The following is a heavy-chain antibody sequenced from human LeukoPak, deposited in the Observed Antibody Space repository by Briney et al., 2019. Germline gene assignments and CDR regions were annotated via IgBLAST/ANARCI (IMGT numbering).Heavy chain of an antibody. CDR3: ARVMGRGAMAPFDY. CDR2: ISYDGSNK. V-gene: IGHV3-30*03. CDR1: GFTFSSYG. Sequence: GGSLRLSCAASGFTFSSYGMHWVRQAPGKGLEWVAVISYDGSNKYYADSVKGRFTISRDNSKNTLYLQMNSLRAEDTAVYYCARVMGRGAMAPFDYWGQGTLVTVSS. J-gene: IGHJ4*02. D-gene: IGHD3-16*01.